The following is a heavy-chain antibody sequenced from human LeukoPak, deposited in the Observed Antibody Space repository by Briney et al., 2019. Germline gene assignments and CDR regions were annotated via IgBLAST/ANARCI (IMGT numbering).Heavy chain of an antibody. D-gene: IGHD3-22*01. CDR3: VRLRRNSDSSGYYYYYDS. V-gene: IGHV3-21*01. CDR1: EFSFKSYS. CDR2: INKGSTHM. Sequence: GGSLRLSCAASEFSFKSYSSNWVRQAPGKGLEWVSSINKGSTHMYYADSVKGRFTVSRDDAQNSLYLQMNSLSAEDTALYYCVRLRRNSDSSGYYYYYDSWGRGTQVTVSS. J-gene: IGHJ4*02.